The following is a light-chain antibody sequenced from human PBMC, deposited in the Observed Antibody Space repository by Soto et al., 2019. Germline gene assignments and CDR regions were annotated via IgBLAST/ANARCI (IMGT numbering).Light chain of an antibody. Sequence: EIVLTQSPATLSLSPGERATLSCRASQSVSSYLAWYQQKPGQAPRLLIYDASNRATGIPARFSGSGSGTDFTLTISSLEPEDFAVYYCQQRSNWLRMTYTFGQGTKLEIK. CDR1: QSVSSY. CDR3: QQRSNWLRMTYT. CDR2: DAS. V-gene: IGKV3-11*01. J-gene: IGKJ2*01.